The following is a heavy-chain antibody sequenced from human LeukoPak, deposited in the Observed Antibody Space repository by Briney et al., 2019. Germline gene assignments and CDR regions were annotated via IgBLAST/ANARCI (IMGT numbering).Heavy chain of an antibody. CDR1: GYTLTNYD. V-gene: IGHV1-8*03. Sequence: ASVKVSCKASGYTLTNYDVNWVRQAAGQGLEWMGWMNPNSGNTGYAQKFQGRVTITMNTSISTAYMELSSLRSDDTAVYYCARGPVWSGYYYYFDYWGQGALVTVSS. J-gene: IGHJ4*02. CDR3: ARGPVWSGYYYYFDY. CDR2: MNPNSGNT. D-gene: IGHD3-3*01.